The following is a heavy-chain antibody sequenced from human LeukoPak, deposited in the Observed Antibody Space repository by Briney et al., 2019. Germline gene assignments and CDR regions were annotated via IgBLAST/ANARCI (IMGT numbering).Heavy chain of an antibody. V-gene: IGHV4-34*01. J-gene: IGHJ5*02. CDR3: AREGPPPGNWFDP. Sequence: SETLSLTCAVYGGSFSGYYWSWIRQPPGEGLEWIGEINHSGSTNYNPSLKSRVTISVDTSKNQFSLKLSSVTAADTAVYYCAREGPPPGNWFDPWGQGTLVTVSS. CDR2: INHSGST. CDR1: GGSFSGYY.